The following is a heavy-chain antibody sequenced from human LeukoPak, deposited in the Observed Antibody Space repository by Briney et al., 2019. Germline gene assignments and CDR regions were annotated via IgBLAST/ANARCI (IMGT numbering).Heavy chain of an antibody. V-gene: IGHV4-59*12. CDR1: GGSISSYY. J-gene: IGHJ4*02. CDR2: IYYSGST. Sequence: SETLSLTCTVSGGSISSYYWSWIRQPPGKGLEWIGYIYYSGSTYYNPSLKSRVTISVDTSKNQFSLKLSSVTAADTAVYYCARETVWFGGSYHYYFDYWGQGTLVTVSS. CDR3: ARETVWFGGSYHYYFDY. D-gene: IGHD3-10*01.